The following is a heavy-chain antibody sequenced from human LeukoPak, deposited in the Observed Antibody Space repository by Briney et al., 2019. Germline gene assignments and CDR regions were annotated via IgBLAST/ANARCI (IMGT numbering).Heavy chain of an antibody. J-gene: IGHJ4*02. Sequence: SETLSLTCSVSGDSISSARYYWSWIRQPAGKGLEWIGRIYTSGSTNYNPSLKSRVTMSVDTSKNQFSLRLNSVTAADTAMYFCVKSGGYGLIDYWGQGTLVTVSS. CDR3: VKSGGYGLIDY. V-gene: IGHV4-61*02. CDR2: IYTSGST. D-gene: IGHD1-26*01. CDR1: GDSISSARYY.